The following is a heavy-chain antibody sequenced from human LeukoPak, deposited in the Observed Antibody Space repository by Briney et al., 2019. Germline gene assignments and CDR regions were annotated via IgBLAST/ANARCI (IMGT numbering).Heavy chain of an antibody. CDR1: GGTFSSYA. D-gene: IGHD1-26*01. CDR3: ARLPATTNPFDY. Sequence: ASVKVSCKASGGTFSSYAISWVRQAPGQGLEWMGGIIPIFGTANYAQKFQGRVTITADESTSTAYMELSSLRSEDTAMYYCARLPATTNPFDYWGQGTLVTVSS. CDR2: IIPIFGTA. V-gene: IGHV1-69*01. J-gene: IGHJ4*02.